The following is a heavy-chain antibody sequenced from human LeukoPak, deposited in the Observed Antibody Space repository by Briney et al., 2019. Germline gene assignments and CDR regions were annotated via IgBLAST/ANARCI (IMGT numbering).Heavy chain of an antibody. J-gene: IGHJ4*02. V-gene: IGHV1-18*01. CDR3: ARGDLAAGNHALRY. CDR2: ISAYNGNT. D-gene: IGHD6-13*01. Sequence: ASVTVSCKASGYTFTSYGISWVRQAPGHGLEWMGWISAYNGNTNYAQKLQGRVTMTTDTSTSTAYMELRSLRSDDTAVYYCARGDLAAGNHALRYWGQGTLVTVSS. CDR1: GYTFTSYG.